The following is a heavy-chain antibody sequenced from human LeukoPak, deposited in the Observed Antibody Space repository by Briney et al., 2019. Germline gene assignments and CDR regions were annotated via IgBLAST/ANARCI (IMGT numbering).Heavy chain of an antibody. D-gene: IGHD6-19*01. V-gene: IGHV3-23*01. CDR2: ISGSGGST. J-gene: IGHJ4*02. Sequence: GGSLRLSCAASGFTFGSYAMSWVRQAPGKGLEWVSAISGSGGSTYYADSVKGRFTISRDNSKNTLYLQMNSLRAEDTAVYYCAKILAVAGTFDYWGQGTLVTVSS. CDR3: AKILAVAGTFDY. CDR1: GFTFGSYA.